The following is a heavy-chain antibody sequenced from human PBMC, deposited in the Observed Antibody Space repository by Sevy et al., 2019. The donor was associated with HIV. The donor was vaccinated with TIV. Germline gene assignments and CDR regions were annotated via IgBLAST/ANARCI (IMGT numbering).Heavy chain of an antibody. V-gene: IGHV3-30*02. CDR3: AKAHGVVVPAAIRWFDP. Sequence: GGSLRLSCAVSGFTFSSYGMHWVRQAPGKGLEWVAFIRYDGSNKYYADSVKGRFTISRDNSKNTLYLQMNSLRAEDTAVYYCAKAHGVVVPAAIRWFDPWGQGTLVTVSS. CDR1: GFTFSSYG. CDR2: IRYDGSNK. D-gene: IGHD2-2*02. J-gene: IGHJ5*02.